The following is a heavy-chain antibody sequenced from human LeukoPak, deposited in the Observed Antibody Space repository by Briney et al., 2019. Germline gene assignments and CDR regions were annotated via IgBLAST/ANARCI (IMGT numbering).Heavy chain of an antibody. CDR3: ARARVVAVAESEFDY. Sequence: GGSLRLSCAASGFTFSSYSMNWVRRAPGKGLEWVSCISSSSSTIYYADSVKGRFTISRDNDKNPLYLQMNSLRAEDTAEYYCARARVVAVAESEFDYWGQGTLVTVSS. D-gene: IGHD2-15*01. V-gene: IGHV3-48*01. J-gene: IGHJ4*02. CDR1: GFTFSSYS. CDR2: ISSSSSTI.